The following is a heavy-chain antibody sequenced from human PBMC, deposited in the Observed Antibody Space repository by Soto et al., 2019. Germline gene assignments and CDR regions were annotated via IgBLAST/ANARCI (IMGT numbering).Heavy chain of an antibody. D-gene: IGHD6-13*01. V-gene: IGHV4-39*01. Sequence: QLQLQESGPGLVKPSETLSLTCNVAGVSISSSRSYWAWFRQPPGKELEGIANIFYPGNTYYNPSLKGRVTVSVDTSKNQFSLKLDSVTAADTAVYYCARQAAAPGIDLWFDPWGQGTLVTVSS. CDR1: GVSISSSRSY. J-gene: IGHJ5*02. CDR3: ARQAAAPGIDLWFDP. CDR2: IFYPGNT.